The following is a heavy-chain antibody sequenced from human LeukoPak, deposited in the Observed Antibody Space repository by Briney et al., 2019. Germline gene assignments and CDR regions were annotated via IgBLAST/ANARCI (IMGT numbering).Heavy chain of an antibody. J-gene: IGHJ6*03. V-gene: IGHV4-39*07. CDR2: IYYSGST. Sequence: SETLSLTCTVSGGSISSSTYYWGWIRQPPGKGLEWIGSIYYSGSTYYNPSLKSRVTISVDTSKNQFSLKLSSVTAADTAVYYCARLYYYYYLDVWGKGTTVTVSS. CDR1: GGSISSSTYY. CDR3: ARLYYYYYLDV.